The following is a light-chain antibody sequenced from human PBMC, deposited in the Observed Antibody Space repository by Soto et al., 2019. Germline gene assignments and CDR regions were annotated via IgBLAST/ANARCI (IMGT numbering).Light chain of an antibody. CDR3: LLSFSGTHVV. CDR1: TGAVTSGHY. Sequence: QAVVTQEPSLTVSPGGTVTLTCGSSTGAVTSGHYPYGFQQKSGQAPRALIYDTSNKHSWTPARFSGSLLGGKAALTLSGAQPEDEAEYYCLLSFSGTHVVFGGGTKVTVL. J-gene: IGLJ2*01. V-gene: IGLV7-46*01. CDR2: DTS.